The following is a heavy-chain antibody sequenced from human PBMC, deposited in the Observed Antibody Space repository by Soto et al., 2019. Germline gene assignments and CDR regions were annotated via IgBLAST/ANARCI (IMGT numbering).Heavy chain of an antibody. CDR2: INPSGGST. Sequence: ASVKVSCKASGYTFTSYYMHWVRQAPGQGLEWMGIINPSGGSTSYAQKFQGRVTMTRDTSTSTVYMELSSLRSEDTAVYYCASLTYYDILTGYQNFDIWAKGQWSPSPQ. CDR3: ASLTYYDILTGYQNFDI. J-gene: IGHJ3*02. V-gene: IGHV1-46*01. CDR1: GYTFTSYY. D-gene: IGHD3-9*01.